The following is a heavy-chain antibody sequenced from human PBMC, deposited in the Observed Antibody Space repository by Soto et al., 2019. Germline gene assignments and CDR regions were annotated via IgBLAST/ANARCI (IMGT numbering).Heavy chain of an antibody. V-gene: IGHV1-18*01. CDR3: AIGGYYDNSWGKWCQNGLDV. Sequence: QVQLAQSAHEVKKPGASVRVSCKAAGYTFIRYGIAWVRQAPGQGLEWMGWISPYNDYTVYAQKFKCRVSMTADTTTRTVYMNLRGLKSDDTAVDYCAIGGYYDNSWGKWCQNGLDVWGQGTSVSLSS. CDR2: ISPYNDYT. CDR1: GYTFIRYG. D-gene: IGHD3-16*01. J-gene: IGHJ6*02.